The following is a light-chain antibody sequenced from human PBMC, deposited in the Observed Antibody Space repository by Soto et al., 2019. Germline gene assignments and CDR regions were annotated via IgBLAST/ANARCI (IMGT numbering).Light chain of an antibody. CDR1: SSNIGAGYD. V-gene: IGLV1-40*01. Sequence: QSVLTQPPSVSGAPGQRVTISCTGSSSNIGAGYDVHWYQQLPGTAPKLLIYGNSNRPSGVPDRFSGSKSGTSASLAITGLQAEDEAAYSCQSYDRSLSGWVFGGGTKLTVL. CDR3: QSYDRSLSGWV. CDR2: GNS. J-gene: IGLJ3*02.